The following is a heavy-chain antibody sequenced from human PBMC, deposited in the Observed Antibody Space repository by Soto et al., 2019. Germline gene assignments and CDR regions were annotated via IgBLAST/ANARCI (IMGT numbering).Heavy chain of an antibody. J-gene: IGHJ6*02. D-gene: IGHD3-3*01. CDR1: GGSVSRVDYY. CDR3: ASARLRFLEWLSQYYYYGMDV. CDR2: IYYSGST. V-gene: IGHV4-30-4*01. Sequence: PSEPLSPSSTVSGGSVSRVDYYRTRIRQPPGKGLEWIGYIYYSGSTYYNPSLKSRVTISVDTSNNQFSLKLSSVTAADTAVYYCASARLRFLEWLSQYYYYGMDVWGQGTTVT.